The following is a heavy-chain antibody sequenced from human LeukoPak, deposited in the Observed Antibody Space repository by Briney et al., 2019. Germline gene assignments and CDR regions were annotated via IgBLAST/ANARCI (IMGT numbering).Heavy chain of an antibody. Sequence: GGSLRLSCAASGFTFSGYWMHWVRQTPGKGLVWVSHLSLDGSSATYADSVKGRFTISRDNAKNTLYLQMNSLRAEDTAVYYCARGVYGSGTYQLFDYWGQRTLVTVSS. D-gene: IGHD3-10*01. CDR1: GFTFSGYW. V-gene: IGHV3-74*01. CDR2: LSLDGSSA. J-gene: IGHJ4*02. CDR3: ARGVYGSGTYQLFDY.